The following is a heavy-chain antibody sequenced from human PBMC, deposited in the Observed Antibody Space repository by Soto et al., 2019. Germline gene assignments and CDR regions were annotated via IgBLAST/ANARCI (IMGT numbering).Heavy chain of an antibody. D-gene: IGHD3-16*01. Sequence: WTWIRQPPGKGLEWIGNIYYSGSTNYNPSLKSRVTISVDTSKNQFSLKLRSVTATDTAVYYCAKVPYYYYGMDVWGQGTTVTVSS. CDR3: AKVPYYYYGMDV. J-gene: IGHJ6*02. CDR2: IYYSGST. V-gene: IGHV4-61*06.